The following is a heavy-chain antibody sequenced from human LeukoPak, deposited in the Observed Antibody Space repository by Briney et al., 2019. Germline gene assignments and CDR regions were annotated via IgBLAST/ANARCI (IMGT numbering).Heavy chain of an antibody. D-gene: IGHD2-2*01. CDR3: ARFVHPNCSSTSCYYWFDP. Sequence: SETLSLTCAVYGGSFSGHYWSWIRQPPGKGLEWIGEINHSGSTNYNPSLKSRVTISVDTSKNQFSLKLSSVTAADTAVYHCARFVHPNCSSTSCYYWFDPWGQGTLVTVSS. V-gene: IGHV4-34*01. CDR1: GGSFSGHY. CDR2: INHSGST. J-gene: IGHJ5*02.